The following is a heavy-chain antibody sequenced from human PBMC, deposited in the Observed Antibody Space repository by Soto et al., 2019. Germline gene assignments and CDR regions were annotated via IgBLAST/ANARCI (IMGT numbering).Heavy chain of an antibody. J-gene: IGHJ4*02. D-gene: IGHD1-26*01. V-gene: IGHV3-53*02. CDR1: GFTVSSNY. CDR3: ARGDGWELLGNLDY. Sequence: EVQLVETGGGLIQPGGSLRLSCAASGFTVSSNYMSWVRQAPGKGLEWVSVIYSGGSTYYADSVKGRFTISRDNSKNTLYLQMNSLRAEDTAVYYCARGDGWELLGNLDYWGQGTLVTVSS. CDR2: IYSGGST.